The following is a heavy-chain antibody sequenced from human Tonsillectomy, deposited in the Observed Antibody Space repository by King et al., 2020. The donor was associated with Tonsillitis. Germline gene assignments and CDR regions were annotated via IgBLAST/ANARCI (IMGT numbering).Heavy chain of an antibody. J-gene: IGHJ4*02. D-gene: IGHD2-15*01. CDR1: GYTYTNYA. CDR3: ARGGWSASSSVDH. V-gene: IGHV1-18*01. Sequence: QLVQSGAEVKKTGASVKVSCKASGYTYTNYAFTWVRQAPGQGLEWMGWISAYDGNTNYAQKLQGRVTMTTDTSTSTVYLELRSLRSDDTAVYYCARGGWSASSSVDHWGQGTLVSVSS. CDR2: ISAYDGNT.